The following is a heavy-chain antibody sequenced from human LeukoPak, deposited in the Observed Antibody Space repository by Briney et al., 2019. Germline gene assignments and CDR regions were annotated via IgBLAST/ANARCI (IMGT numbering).Heavy chain of an antibody. CDR1: GFTFSSYG. CDR2: ISYDESNK. V-gene: IGHV3-30*03. J-gene: IGHJ6*02. Sequence: GGSLRLSCAASGFTFSSYGMHWVRQAPGKGLEWVAVISYDESNKYYADSVKGRFTISRDNSKNTLYLQMNSLRAEDTAVYYCARGTDTKPFWSGYWVDVWGQGTTVTVSS. D-gene: IGHD3-3*01. CDR3: ARGTDTKPFWSGYWVDV.